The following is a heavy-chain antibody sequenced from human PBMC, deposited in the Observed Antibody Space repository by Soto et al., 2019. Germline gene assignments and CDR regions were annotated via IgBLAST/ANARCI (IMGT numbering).Heavy chain of an antibody. J-gene: IGHJ4*02. V-gene: IGHV3-7*04. CDR3: AGGTGWLVTD. CDR2: IKQDGSEK. D-gene: IGHD6-19*01. Sequence: EVEMVESGGGSVQPGGSLRLSCAGSGFSFGSYWMNWVRQAPGKGLEWVANIKQDGSEKYYVDSVKGRVTISRDNAKSSLYLQMNSLRAEDTAVYYCAGGTGWLVTDWGQGTQVIVSS. CDR1: GFSFGSYW.